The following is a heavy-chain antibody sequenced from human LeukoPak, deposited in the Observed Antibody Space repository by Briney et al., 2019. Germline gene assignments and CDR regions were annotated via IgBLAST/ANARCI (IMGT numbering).Heavy chain of an antibody. CDR3: ASLGRGSGLQFYY. Sequence: GASVKVSCKASGGTFSSYAISWMRQAPGQGLEWMGGIIPIFGTANYAQKFQGRVTITTDESTSTAYMELSSLRSEDTAVYYCASLGRGSGLQFYYWGQGTLVTVSS. CDR1: GGTFSSYA. V-gene: IGHV1-69*05. J-gene: IGHJ4*02. CDR2: IIPIFGTA. D-gene: IGHD3-10*01.